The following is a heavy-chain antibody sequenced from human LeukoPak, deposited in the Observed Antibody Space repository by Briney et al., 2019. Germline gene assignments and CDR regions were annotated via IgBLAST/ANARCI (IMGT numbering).Heavy chain of an antibody. V-gene: IGHV1-24*01. CDR3: ATTDEGSFYGLDV. Sequence: ASVKVSCKDSGYTLSELSMHWVRQAPGKGFEWMGTFDPEEDETVYGQRFQGRVTMTEDTSTDTAYMEVSSLRSEDTAVYYCATTDEGSFYGLDVWGQGTTVTVSS. J-gene: IGHJ6*02. CDR2: FDPEEDET. CDR1: GYTLSELS.